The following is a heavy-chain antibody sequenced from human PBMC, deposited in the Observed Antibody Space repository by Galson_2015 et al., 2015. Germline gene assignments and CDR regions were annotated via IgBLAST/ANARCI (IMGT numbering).Heavy chain of an antibody. CDR3: TRHHYSSGWYEATFDY. D-gene: IGHD6-19*01. J-gene: IGHJ4*02. CDR2: IYPDDSET. CDR1: RYSFSNYW. Sequence: QSGAEVKKPGESLTISCKGSRYSFSNYWIGWVRQMPGKGLEWMGIIYPDDSETRYSPSFQGQVTISADKSISTAYLQWSSLKAPDTAMYYCTRHHYSSGWYEATFDYWGQGTLVTVSS. V-gene: IGHV5-51*01.